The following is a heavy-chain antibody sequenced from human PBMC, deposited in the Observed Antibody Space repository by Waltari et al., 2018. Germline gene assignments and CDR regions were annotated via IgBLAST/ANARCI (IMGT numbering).Heavy chain of an antibody. CDR2: IYYSGST. CDR3: ARPYSSLVFDAFDI. D-gene: IGHD6-6*01. J-gene: IGHJ3*02. Sequence: QLQLQESGPGLVKPSETLSLTCTVSGGSISSSSYYWGWIRQPPGKGLEWIGSIYYSGSTYYNPSLKSRVTISVDTSKNQFSLKLSSVTAADTAVYYCARPYSSLVFDAFDIWGQGTMVTVSS. V-gene: IGHV4-39*07. CDR1: GGSISSSSYY.